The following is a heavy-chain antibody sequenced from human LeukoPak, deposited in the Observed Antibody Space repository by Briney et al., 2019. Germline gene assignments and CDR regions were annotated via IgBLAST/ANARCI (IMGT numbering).Heavy chain of an antibody. V-gene: IGHV1-8*01. CDR1: GYTFTSYD. J-gene: IGHJ4*02. CDR3: ARDEVEMATNTYDY. Sequence: ASVKVSCKASGYTFTSYDFNWVRQATGQRPEWMGWMSPNSGDTGYAQKFQDRVTMTRNTSISTAYMELSSLRSDDTAVYYCARDEVEMATNTYDYWGQGTLVTVSS. D-gene: IGHD5-24*01. CDR2: MSPNSGDT.